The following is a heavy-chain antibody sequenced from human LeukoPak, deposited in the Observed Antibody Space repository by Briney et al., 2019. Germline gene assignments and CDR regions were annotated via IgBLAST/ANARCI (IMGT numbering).Heavy chain of an antibody. CDR3: ARGYDSSGYYFDY. Sequence: SETLSLTCTVSGGSVSSYYWSWIRQPPGKGLEWIGYIYYSGSTNYNPSLKSRVTISVDTSKNQFSLKLNSVTAADTAVYYCARGYDSSGYYFDYWGQGTLVTVSS. V-gene: IGHV4-59*08. D-gene: IGHD3-22*01. CDR2: IYYSGST. CDR1: GGSVSSYY. J-gene: IGHJ4*02.